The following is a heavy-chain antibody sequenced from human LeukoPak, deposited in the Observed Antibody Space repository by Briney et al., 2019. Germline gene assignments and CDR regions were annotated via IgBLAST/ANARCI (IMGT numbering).Heavy chain of an antibody. D-gene: IGHD4-23*01. Sequence: ASETLSLTCAVSGGSSRSGDYFWSWIRQPPGNGLEWIGHIHYSGNTYYNPSLKSRVSISVDTSKNQFSLKLSSVTAADTAAYYCARENNDYGGKKAFDYWGQGTLVTVSS. J-gene: IGHJ4*02. CDR2: IHYSGNT. CDR1: GGSSRSGDYF. CDR3: ARENNDYGGKKAFDY. V-gene: IGHV4-30-4*01.